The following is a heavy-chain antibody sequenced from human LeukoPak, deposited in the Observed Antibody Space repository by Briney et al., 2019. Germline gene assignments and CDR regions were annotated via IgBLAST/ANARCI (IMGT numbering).Heavy chain of an antibody. CDR2: ISCDGSNK. CDR3: ARGVFHPFYYHYYLDV. Sequence: GRSLRLSCAVSGFTFSSYAMHWVRQAPGKGLEWVAVISCDGSNKYHADSVKGRFTISRDNSKNTLYLQMNSLRAEDTAVFYCARGVFHPFYYHYYLDVWGKGTTVTVSS. CDR1: GFTFSSYA. V-gene: IGHV3-30*04. J-gene: IGHJ6*03.